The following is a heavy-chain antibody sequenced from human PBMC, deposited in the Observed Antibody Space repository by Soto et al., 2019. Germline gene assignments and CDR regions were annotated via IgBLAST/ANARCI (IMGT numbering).Heavy chain of an antibody. D-gene: IGHD2-15*01. CDR2: TYYRSKWYN. CDR3: ARAEEVYCPHDAFDI. J-gene: IGHJ3*02. CDR1: GDSVSSNSAA. V-gene: IGHV6-1*01. Sequence: SQILSLTCAISGDSVSSNSAAWNWIRQSPSRGLEWLGRTYYRSKWYNDYAVTVKSRITSNPDTTKNQFSLQLNSVTPEDTAVYYFARAEEVYCPHDAFDIRGQGTMVTVSS.